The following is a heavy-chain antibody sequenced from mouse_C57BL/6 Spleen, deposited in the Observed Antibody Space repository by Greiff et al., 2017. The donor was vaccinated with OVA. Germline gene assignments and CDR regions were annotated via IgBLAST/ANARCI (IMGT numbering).Heavy chain of an antibody. CDR2: IYPGSGST. V-gene: IGHV1-55*01. J-gene: IGHJ4*01. CDR3: ARAFDYGSSYDYAMDY. D-gene: IGHD1-1*01. Sequence: VKLQQPGAELVKPGASVKMSCKASGYTFTSYWITWVKQRPGQGLEWIGDIYPGSGSTNYNEKFKSKATLTVDTSSSTAYMQLSSLTSEDSAVYYCARAFDYGSSYDYAMDYWGQGTSVTVSS. CDR1: GYTFTSYW.